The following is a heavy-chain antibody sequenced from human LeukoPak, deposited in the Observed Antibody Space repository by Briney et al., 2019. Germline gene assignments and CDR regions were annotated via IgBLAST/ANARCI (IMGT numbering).Heavy chain of an antibody. CDR3: ARVNWSGYDFRGAFDI. Sequence: PSETLSLTCTVSGDSIRSYDWSWIRQSPGKGLEWIGYISYSGSTNYNPSLKSRVTISVDTSKKQFSLKLSSVTAADTAVYYCARVNWSGYDFRGAFDIWGQGKTVTVSS. CDR2: ISYSGST. CDR1: GDSIRSYD. J-gene: IGHJ3*02. D-gene: IGHD5-12*01. V-gene: IGHV4-59*01.